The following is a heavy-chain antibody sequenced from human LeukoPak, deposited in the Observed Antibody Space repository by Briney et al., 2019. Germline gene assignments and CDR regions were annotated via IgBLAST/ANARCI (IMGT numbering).Heavy chain of an antibody. CDR3: ARNIVGDPGDYYYYMDV. CDR1: GGSISSYY. V-gene: IGHV4-4*07. CDR2: IYTSGST. Sequence: SETLSLTCTVSGGSISSYYWSWIRQPAGKGLEWIGRIYTSGSTNYNPSLKSRVTMSVDTSKNQFSLKLSSVTAADTAVYYCARNIVGDPGDYYYYMDVWGKGTTVTVSS. J-gene: IGHJ6*03. D-gene: IGHD1-26*01.